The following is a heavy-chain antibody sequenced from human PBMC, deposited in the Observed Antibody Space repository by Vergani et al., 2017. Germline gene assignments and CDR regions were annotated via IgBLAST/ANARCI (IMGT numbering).Heavy chain of an antibody. CDR2: IIPILGTA. D-gene: IGHD3-22*01. J-gene: IGHJ4*02. CDR3: ARDYDSSGYRLGY. V-gene: IGHV1-69*11. Sequence: QVQLVQSGAEVKKPGASVKVSCKASGYTFTSYYMHWVRQAPGQGLEWMGRIIPILGTANYAQKFQGRVTITADESTSTAYMELSSLRSEDTAVYYCARDYDSSGYRLGYWGQGTLVTVSS. CDR1: GYTFTSYY.